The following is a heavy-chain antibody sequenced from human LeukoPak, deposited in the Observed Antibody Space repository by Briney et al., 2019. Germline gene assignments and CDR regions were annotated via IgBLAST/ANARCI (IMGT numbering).Heavy chain of an antibody. D-gene: IGHD2-2*02. V-gene: IGHV4-30-4*08. CDR3: ARGRYYSSTSCYRFYYYMDV. J-gene: IGHJ6*03. CDR2: IYYSGST. Sequence: SETLSLTCTVSGGSISSGGYYWSWIRQPPGKGLEWIGYIYYSGSTYYNPSLKSRVTISVDTSKNQFSLKLSSVTAADTAVYYCARGRYYSSTSCYRFYYYMDVWAKGTTVTVFS. CDR1: GGSISSGGYY.